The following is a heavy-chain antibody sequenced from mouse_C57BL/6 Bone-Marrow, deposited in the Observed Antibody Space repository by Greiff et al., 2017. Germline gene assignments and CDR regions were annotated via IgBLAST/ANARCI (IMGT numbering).Heavy chain of an antibody. V-gene: IGHV1-55*01. Sequence: VQLKQPGAELVKPGASVKMSCKASGYTFTSYWITWVKQRPGQGLEWIGDIYTGSGSTNYNEKFKSKATLTVDTSSSTAYMQLSSLTSEDSAVYYCARENLFITTVGYAMDYWGQGTSVTVSS. CDR3: ARENLFITTVGYAMDY. CDR1: GYTFTSYW. CDR2: IYTGSGST. D-gene: IGHD1-1*01. J-gene: IGHJ4*01.